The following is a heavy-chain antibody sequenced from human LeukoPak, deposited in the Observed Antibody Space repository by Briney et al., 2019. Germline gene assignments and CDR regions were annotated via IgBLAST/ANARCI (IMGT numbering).Heavy chain of an antibody. D-gene: IGHD1-14*01. Sequence: SETLSLTCTVSGASISSSSYSWGWIRQPPGKGLEWIGSIYYSGSTYYNPSLKSRVTISVDMSRNQFSLKLNSVTAADTAVYYCARGLDGPPDYWGQGTLVTVSS. CDR1: GASISSSSYS. CDR3: ARGLDGPPDY. CDR2: IYYSGST. J-gene: IGHJ4*02. V-gene: IGHV4-39*01.